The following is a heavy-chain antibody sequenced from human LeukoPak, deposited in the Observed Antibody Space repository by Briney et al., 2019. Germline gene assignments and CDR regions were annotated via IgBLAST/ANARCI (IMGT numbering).Heavy chain of an antibody. D-gene: IGHD3-16*01. CDR1: GYTFTSYA. CDR3: ARDPGGSRPFDP. V-gene: IGHV1-18*01. J-gene: IGHJ5*02. Sequence: ASVKVSCKASGYTFTSYAMNWVRQAPGQGLEWMGWMSAYNGNTNYAQKLQGRVTMTTDTSTSTAYMELRSLRSDDTAVYYCARDPGGSRPFDPWGQGTLVTVSS. CDR2: MSAYNGNT.